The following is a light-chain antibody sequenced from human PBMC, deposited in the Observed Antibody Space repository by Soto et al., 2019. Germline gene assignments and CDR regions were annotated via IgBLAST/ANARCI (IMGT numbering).Light chain of an antibody. Sequence: QSALTQPPSASGSPGQSVTISCTGTSSDVGGYNYVSWYQQHPDKAPKLMIYEVIKRPPGVPDRFSGSKSGNTASLTVSGLQAEDEADYYCSSYAGSNIVFGGGTKLTVL. J-gene: IGLJ2*01. CDR3: SSYAGSNIV. V-gene: IGLV2-8*01. CDR2: EVI. CDR1: SSDVGGYNY.